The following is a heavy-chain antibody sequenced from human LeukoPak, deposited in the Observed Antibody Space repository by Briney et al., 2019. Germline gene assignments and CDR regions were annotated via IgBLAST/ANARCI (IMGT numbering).Heavy chain of an antibody. CDR1: GGTFSSYA. Sequence: SVKVSCKASGGTFSSYAISWVRQAPAQGLEWMGGNIPIFGTANYAQKFQGRVTITTDESTSTAYMELSSLRSEDTAVYYCARKAVGHPYYYYYMDVWGKGTTVTVSS. CDR3: ARKAVGHPYYYYYMDV. J-gene: IGHJ6*03. CDR2: NIPIFGTA. V-gene: IGHV1-69*05. D-gene: IGHD4-23*01.